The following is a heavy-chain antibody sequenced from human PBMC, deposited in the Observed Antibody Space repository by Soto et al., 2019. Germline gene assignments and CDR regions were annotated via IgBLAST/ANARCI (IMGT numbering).Heavy chain of an antibody. CDR3: ARFSYLHNGLIVH. V-gene: IGHV1-69*01. D-gene: IGHD2-8*01. CDR1: GGTFSDYA. CDR2: IVPIFGSA. Sequence: QVELTQSGPEVKKPGSSLKVSCKASGGTFSDYAISWVRQAPGQGLEWMGGIVPIFGSADYAQKFKGRITITADRSTGSAYLEMPSLISDDTAVYYCARFSYLHNGLIVHWGQGTLVTDSS. J-gene: IGHJ4*02.